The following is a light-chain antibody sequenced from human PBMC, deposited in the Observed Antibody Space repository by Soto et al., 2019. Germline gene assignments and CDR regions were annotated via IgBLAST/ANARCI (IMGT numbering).Light chain of an antibody. Sequence: QSALTQPASVSGSPGQSITISCTGTSSDVGGYNYVSWYQHHPGKAPKLMIYEVSNRPSGVSNRFSGSKSGNTASLTISGLQAEDEADYYCGSHRSSSTYVSGTGTKLTVL. CDR2: EVS. V-gene: IGLV2-14*01. CDR3: GSHRSSSTYV. CDR1: SSDVGGYNY. J-gene: IGLJ1*01.